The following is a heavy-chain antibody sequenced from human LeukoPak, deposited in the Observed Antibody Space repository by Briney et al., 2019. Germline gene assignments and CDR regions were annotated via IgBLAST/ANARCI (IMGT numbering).Heavy chain of an antibody. CDR3: ARGIQLWLSNWFDP. Sequence: PSETLSLTCTVSGGSISSSSYYWGWIRQPPGKGLEWIGSIYYSGSTYYNPSLKSRVTISVDTSKNQFSLKLSSVTAADTAVYYCARGIQLWLSNWFDPWGQGTLVNVSS. CDR2: IYYSGST. D-gene: IGHD5-18*01. J-gene: IGHJ5*02. CDR1: GGSISSSSYY. V-gene: IGHV4-39*01.